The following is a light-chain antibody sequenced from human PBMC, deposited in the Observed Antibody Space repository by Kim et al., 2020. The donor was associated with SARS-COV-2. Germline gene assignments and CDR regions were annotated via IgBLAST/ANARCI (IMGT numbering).Light chain of an antibody. CDR3: GTWDSSLSNVV. Sequence: GQKVTISFSGSSSNIGNNYVSWYQQLPGTAPKLLIYDNNKRPSGIPDRFSGSKSGTSATLGITGLQTGDEADYYCGTWDSSLSNVVFGGGTQLTVL. CDR2: DNN. CDR1: SSNIGNNY. J-gene: IGLJ2*01. V-gene: IGLV1-51*01.